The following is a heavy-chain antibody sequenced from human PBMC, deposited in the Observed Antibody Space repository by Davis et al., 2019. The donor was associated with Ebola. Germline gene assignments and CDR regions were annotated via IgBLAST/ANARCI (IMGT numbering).Heavy chain of an antibody. CDR3: ARESSSGWYFDY. CDR1: GYTLTELS. J-gene: IGHJ4*02. D-gene: IGHD6-19*01. CDR2: FDPEDGET. Sequence: AASVKVSCKVSGYTLTELSMHWVRQAPGKGLEWMGGFDPEDGETIYAQKFQGRVTITADESTSTAYMELSSLRSEDTAVYYCARESSSGWYFDYWGQGTLVTVSS. V-gene: IGHV1-24*01.